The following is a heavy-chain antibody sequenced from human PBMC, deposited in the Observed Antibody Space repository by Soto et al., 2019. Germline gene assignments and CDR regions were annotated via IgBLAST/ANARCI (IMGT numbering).Heavy chain of an antibody. D-gene: IGHD3-10*01. CDR1: GYTFTSYY. CDR2: INPSGGST. V-gene: IGHV1-46*01. J-gene: IGHJ6*02. CDR3: AREWRGDYYYCGMDV. Sequence: ASVKVSCKASGYTFTSYYMHWVRQAPGQGLEWMGIINPSGGSTSYAQKFQGRVTMTRDTSTSTVYMELSSLRSEDTAVYYCAREWRGDYYYCGMDVWGQGTTVTVSS.